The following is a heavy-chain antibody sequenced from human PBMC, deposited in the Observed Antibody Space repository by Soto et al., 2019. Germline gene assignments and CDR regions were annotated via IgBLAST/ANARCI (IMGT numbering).Heavy chain of an antibody. V-gene: IGHV3-73*01. CDR1: GFPFSGSI. J-gene: IGHJ6*02. CDR3: TRNLGAKYGMDV. CDR2: IRSKANSYAT. D-gene: IGHD1-26*01. Sequence: PGGSLRFSCAASGFPFSGSIMHWVRQASGKGLEWVGRIRSKANSYATAYVASVKGRFTITRDDSKSTAYLQMNSLKTEDTAVYYCTRNLGAKYGMDVWGQGTTVTVYS.